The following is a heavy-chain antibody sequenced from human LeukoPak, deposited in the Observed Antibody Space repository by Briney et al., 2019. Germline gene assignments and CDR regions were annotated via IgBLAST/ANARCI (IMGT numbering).Heavy chain of an antibody. CDR2: INPNSGGT. CDR3: ARVCSSTSCSNWFDP. V-gene: IGHV1-2*02. D-gene: IGHD2-2*01. CDR1: GYAFTGYY. Sequence: GASVKVSCKASGYAFTGYYMHWVRQAPGQGLEWMGWINPNSGGTNYAQKFQGRVTMTRDTSISTAYMELSRLRSDDTAVYYCARVCSSTSCSNWFDPWGQGTLVTVSS. J-gene: IGHJ5*02.